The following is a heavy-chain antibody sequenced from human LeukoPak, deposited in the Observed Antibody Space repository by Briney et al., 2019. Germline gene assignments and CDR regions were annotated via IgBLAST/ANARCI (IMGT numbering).Heavy chain of an antibody. Sequence: PGGSLRLSCAASGFTFSRYNMIWVRQAPGKGLEWVSSITSSSIYIYYADSVKGRFTISRDNSKNTLYLQMNSLRAEDTAVYYCARGGSYLSAFDIWGQGTMVTVSS. D-gene: IGHD1-26*01. V-gene: IGHV3-21*04. J-gene: IGHJ3*02. CDR1: GFTFSRYN. CDR2: ITSSSIYI. CDR3: ARGGSYLSAFDI.